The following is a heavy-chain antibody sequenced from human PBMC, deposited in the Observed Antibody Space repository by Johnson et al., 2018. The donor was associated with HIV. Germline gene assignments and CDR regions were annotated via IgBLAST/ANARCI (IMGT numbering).Heavy chain of an antibody. Sequence: VQLVESGGGVVQPGRSLRLSCAASGFSFSRYVMHWVRQAPGKGLEWVAVIWFDGTNEHSADSVKGRFTISRDNSKNTLYLQMNSLRDEDTAVYYCAKSPGKDHGGKSGAFDIWGQGTMVTVSS. D-gene: IGHD4-23*01. J-gene: IGHJ3*02. CDR3: AKSPGKDHGGKSGAFDI. CDR1: GFSFSRYV. V-gene: IGHV3-33*06. CDR2: IWFDGTNE.